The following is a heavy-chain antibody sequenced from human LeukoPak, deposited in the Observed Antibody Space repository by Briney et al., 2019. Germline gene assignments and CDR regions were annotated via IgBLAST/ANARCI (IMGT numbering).Heavy chain of an antibody. V-gene: IGHV4-39*01. Sequence: SETLSLTCTVSGGSISSSSYYWAWIRQPPGKGLEWVGTIYYTGSTYYNPSLKSRVTISIDTSKNQFSLKLSSVTAADTAVYYCARRHGYSYGSQFDYWGQGTLVTVSS. J-gene: IGHJ4*02. D-gene: IGHD5-18*01. CDR1: GGSISSSSYY. CDR3: ARRHGYSYGSQFDY. CDR2: IYYTGST.